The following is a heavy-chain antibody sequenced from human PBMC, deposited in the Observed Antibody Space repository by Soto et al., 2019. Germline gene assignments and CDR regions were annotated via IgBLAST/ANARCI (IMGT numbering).Heavy chain of an antibody. J-gene: IGHJ6*02. Sequence: PGGSLRLSCAASGFTFSRSWMTWVRQAPGKGLEWVARIKQDGSETYYVDSVKGRFNISRDNAKNSLFLQMNSLRVDDTGVYYRAMNAISLDVRGQGTTVTVSS. CDR2: IKQDGSET. V-gene: IGHV3-7*01. CDR3: AMNAISLDV. CDR1: GFTFSRSW. D-gene: IGHD3-9*01.